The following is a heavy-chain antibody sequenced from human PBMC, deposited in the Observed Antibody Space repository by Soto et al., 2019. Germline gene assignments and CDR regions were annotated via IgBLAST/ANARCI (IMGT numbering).Heavy chain of an antibody. V-gene: IGHV3-30-3*01. CDR1: GFTFSSYA. Sequence: GGSLRLSCAASGFTFSSYAMHWVRQAPGKGLEWVAVISYDGSNKYYADSVKGRFTISRDNSKNTLYLQMNSLRAEYTAVYYCARDLGSSWSEYYYYYGMDVWGQGTTVTVSS. CDR2: ISYDGSNK. J-gene: IGHJ6*02. CDR3: ARDLGSSWSEYYYYYGMDV. D-gene: IGHD6-13*01.